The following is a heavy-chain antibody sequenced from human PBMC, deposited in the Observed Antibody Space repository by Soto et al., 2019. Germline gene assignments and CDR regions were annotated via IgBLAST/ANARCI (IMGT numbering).Heavy chain of an antibody. Sequence: ASVKVSCKASGYTFINYDISWVRQATGQGLEWMGWMNPGSGKTGYANKFQGRVTMTRDASTSTAHLELSSLTSEDTAVYYCARSPDWGSSPNWFDPWGQGTLVTVSS. CDR1: GYTFINYD. CDR3: ARSPDWGSSPNWFDP. V-gene: IGHV1-8*02. J-gene: IGHJ5*02. CDR2: MNPGSGKT. D-gene: IGHD7-27*01.